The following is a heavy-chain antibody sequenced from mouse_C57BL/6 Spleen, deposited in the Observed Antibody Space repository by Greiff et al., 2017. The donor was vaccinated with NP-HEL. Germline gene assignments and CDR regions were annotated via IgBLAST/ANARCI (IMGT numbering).Heavy chain of an antibody. J-gene: IGHJ4*01. CDR1: GFSLTSYG. Sequence: VMLVESGPGLVQPSQSLSITCTVSGFSLTSYGVHWVRQSPGKGLEWLGVIWRGGSTDYNAAFMSRLSITKDNSKSQVFFKMNSLQADDTAIYYCAKGMITTRGYYYAMDYWGQGTSVTVSS. V-gene: IGHV2-5*01. CDR3: AKGMITTRGYYYAMDY. D-gene: IGHD2-4*01. CDR2: IWRGGST.